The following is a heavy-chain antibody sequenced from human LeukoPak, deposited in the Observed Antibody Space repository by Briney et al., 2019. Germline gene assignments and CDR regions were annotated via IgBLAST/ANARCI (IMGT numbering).Heavy chain of an antibody. J-gene: IGHJ6*02. D-gene: IGHD4-17*01. V-gene: IGHV1-69*04. CDR1: GYTFTSYA. CDR2: IIPILGIA. Sequence: ASVKVSCKASGYTFTSYAMNWVRQAPGQGLEWMGRIIPILGIANYAQKFQGRVTITADKSTSTAYMELSSLRSEDTAVYYCAEATMTTVTTYYYYGMDVWGQGTTVTVSS. CDR3: AEATMTTVTTYYYYGMDV.